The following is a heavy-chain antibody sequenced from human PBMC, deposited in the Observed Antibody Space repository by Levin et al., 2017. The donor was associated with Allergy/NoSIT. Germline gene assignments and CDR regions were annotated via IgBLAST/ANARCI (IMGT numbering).Heavy chain of an antibody. CDR2: ISSSASTI. V-gene: IGHV3-48*01. CDR3: ARGKVRGVLGFDY. J-gene: IGHJ4*02. Sequence: PGGSLRLSCAASGFIFSNFAINWVRQAPGKGLEWISYISSSASTIKYADSVKGRFTISRDNLKNLLYLQMNSLRAEDTAVYYCARGKVRGVLGFDYWGLGTLVTVYS. D-gene: IGHD3-10*01. CDR1: GFIFSNFA.